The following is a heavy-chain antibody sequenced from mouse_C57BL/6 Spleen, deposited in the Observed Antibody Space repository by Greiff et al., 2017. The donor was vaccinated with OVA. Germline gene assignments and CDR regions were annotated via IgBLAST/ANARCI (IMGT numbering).Heavy chain of an antibody. CDR2: IDPETGGT. CDR3: TSRRTTVVN. Sequence: VQVVESGAELVRPGASVTLSCKASGYTFTDYEMHWVKQTPVHGLEWIGAIDPETGGTAYNQKFKGKAILTADKSSSTAYMERRSLTSEDSAVYYCTSRRTTVVNWGQGTTLTVSS. CDR1: GYTFTDYE. J-gene: IGHJ2*01. V-gene: IGHV1-15*01. D-gene: IGHD1-1*01.